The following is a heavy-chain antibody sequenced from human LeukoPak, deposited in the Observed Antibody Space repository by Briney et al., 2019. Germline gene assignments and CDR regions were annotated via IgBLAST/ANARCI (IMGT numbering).Heavy chain of an antibody. V-gene: IGHV3-21*01. CDR2: ISSSSSYI. Sequence: GGSLRLSCAASGFTFSSYRMNWVRQAPGKGLEWVSSISSSSSYIYYADSVKGRFTISRDNAKNSLYLQMNGLRAEDTAVYYCARDQPHYGSGSYYDYWGQGTLVTVSS. CDR1: GFTFSSYR. D-gene: IGHD3-10*01. J-gene: IGHJ4*02. CDR3: ARDQPHYGSGSYYDY.